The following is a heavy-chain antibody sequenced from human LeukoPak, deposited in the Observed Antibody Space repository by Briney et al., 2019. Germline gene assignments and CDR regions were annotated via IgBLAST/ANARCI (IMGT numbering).Heavy chain of an antibody. V-gene: IGHV1-2*02. CDR1: GYSFTDYY. CDR2: INPNSGGT. CDR3: ARADRLRGGPYLIGP. D-gene: IGHD2-21*01. J-gene: IGHJ5*02. Sequence: ASVKVSCKTSGYSFTDYYMHWVRQAPGQGLEWMGWINPNSGGTSAAQKFQGRVTMTRDTSITTVYMEVSWLTSDDTAIYYCARADRLRGGPYLIGPWGQGTLVTVSS.